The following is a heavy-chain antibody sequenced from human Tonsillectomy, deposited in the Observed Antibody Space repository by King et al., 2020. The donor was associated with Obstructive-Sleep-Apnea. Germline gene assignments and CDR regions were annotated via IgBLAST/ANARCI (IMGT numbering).Heavy chain of an antibody. V-gene: IGHV4-34*01. CDR3: AGEENCGGDCYPNYFDY. Sequence: VQLQQWGAGLLKASETLSLTCAVYGGSFSCYYWSWIRQPPGKGLEWIGEINHSGSTNYKPYPKSRVTISVDTSKNQFSLKLSSVTAADTAVYDCAGEENCGGDCYPNYFDYWGQGTLVTVSS. J-gene: IGHJ4*02. D-gene: IGHD2-21*02. CDR2: INHSGST. CDR1: GGSFSCYY.